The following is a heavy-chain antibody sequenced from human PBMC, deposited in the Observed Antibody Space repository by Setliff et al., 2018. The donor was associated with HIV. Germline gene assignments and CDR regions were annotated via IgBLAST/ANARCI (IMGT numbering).Heavy chain of an antibody. V-gene: IGHV3-74*01. CDR3: AKDHSSSGWPTFDY. J-gene: IGHJ4*02. CDR1: GFTFSSYW. Sequence: PGGSLRLSCAASGFTFSSYWMHWVRQAPGKGLVWVSHINSDATYYADSVKGRFTISRDNSRDTLYLVMTSLRAEDTAVYYCAKDHSSSGWPTFDYWGQGILVTVSS. CDR2: INSDAT. D-gene: IGHD6-19*01.